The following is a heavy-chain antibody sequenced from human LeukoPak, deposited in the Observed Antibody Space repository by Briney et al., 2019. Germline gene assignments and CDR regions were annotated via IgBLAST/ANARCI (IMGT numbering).Heavy chain of an antibody. J-gene: IGHJ3*02. CDR2: IYPGGSET. CDR1: GYSFTSYW. CDR3: ARRRKSRYYYDSSGYPDAFDI. Sequence: GEPLKISCKGSGYSFTSYWIGWVRPMPGEGLEWMGIIYPGGSETRYSPSFQGQVTISADKSISIAYLQWSSLKASDTAMYYCARRRKSRYYYDSSGYPDAFDIWGQGTMVTVSS. D-gene: IGHD3-22*01. V-gene: IGHV5-51*01.